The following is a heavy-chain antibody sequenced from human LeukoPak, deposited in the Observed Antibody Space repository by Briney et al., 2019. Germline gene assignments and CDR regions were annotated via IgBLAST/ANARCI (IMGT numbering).Heavy chain of an antibody. J-gene: IGHJ5*02. CDR2: IYYSGST. D-gene: IGHD3-10*01. V-gene: IGHV4-59*01. CDR1: GGSISSYY. CDR3: ARGDYYGSGSQTNWFDP. Sequence: SETLSLTCTVSGGSISSYYWSWIRQPPGKGVEWIGYIYYSGSTNYNPSLKSRVTISVDTSKNQFSLKLSSVTAADTAVYYCARGDYYGSGSQTNWFDPWGQGTLVTVSS.